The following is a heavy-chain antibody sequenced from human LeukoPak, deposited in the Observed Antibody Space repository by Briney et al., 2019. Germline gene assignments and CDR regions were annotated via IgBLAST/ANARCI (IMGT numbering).Heavy chain of an antibody. V-gene: IGHV1-69*04. CDR1: GGTFSSYA. CDR2: IIPILGIA. J-gene: IGHJ3*02. Sequence: SVKVSCKASGGTFSSYAISWVRQAPGQGLEWVGRIIPILGIANYAQKFQGRVTITADKSTSTAYMELSSLRSEDTAVYYCARSAGGGLYYDILTGYLYGAFDIWGQGTMVTVSS. CDR3: ARSAGGGLYYDILTGYLYGAFDI. D-gene: IGHD3-9*01.